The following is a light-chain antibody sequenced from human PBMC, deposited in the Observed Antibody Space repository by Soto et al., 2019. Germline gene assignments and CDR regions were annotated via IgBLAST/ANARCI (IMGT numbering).Light chain of an antibody. CDR1: SSDVGAYNY. CDR3: SSHTTSNTRV. CDR2: EVR. V-gene: IGLV2-14*01. Sequence: QSALTQPASVSGSPGQSITISCTGTSSDVGAYNYVSWYQQHPGKAPKLIIYEVRNRPSGVSWRFSGSKSGNTASLTISGLQSEDEADYYCSSHTTSNTRVFGTGTKPTVL. J-gene: IGLJ1*01.